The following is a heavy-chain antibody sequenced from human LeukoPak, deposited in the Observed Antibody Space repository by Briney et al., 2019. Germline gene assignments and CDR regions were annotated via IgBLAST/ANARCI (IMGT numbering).Heavy chain of an antibody. CDR2: ISGSGGST. CDR1: GYSISSGYY. J-gene: IGHJ4*02. V-gene: IGHV3-23*01. D-gene: IGHD5-18*01. CDR3: ANPHSSVGGYSYGYTY. Sequence: PSETLSLTCTVSGYSISSGYYWGWIRQPPGKGLEWVSAISGSGGSTYYADSVKGRFTISRDNSKNTLYLQMNSLRAEDTAVYYCANPHSSVGGYSYGYTYWGQGTLVTVSS.